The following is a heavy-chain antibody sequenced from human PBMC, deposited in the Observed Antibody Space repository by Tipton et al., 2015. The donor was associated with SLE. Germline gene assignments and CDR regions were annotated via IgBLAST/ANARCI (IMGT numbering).Heavy chain of an antibody. D-gene: IGHD3-16*01. Sequence: TLSLTCTVSGGSVSSSSKYWAWIRQPPGKGLEWIGSIYYTGTTTYYNSFLKSRVTMSVDTSKNQFSLRLYSVTAADTAVYSCARVSPVLLGGFGDFDQWGQGTLVTVSS. V-gene: IGHV4-39*07. J-gene: IGHJ4*02. CDR3: ARVSPVLLGGFGDFDQ. CDR1: GGSVSSSSKY. CDR2: IYYTGTTT.